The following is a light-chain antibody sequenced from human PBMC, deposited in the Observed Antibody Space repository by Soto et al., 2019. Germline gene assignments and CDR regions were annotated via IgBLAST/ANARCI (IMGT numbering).Light chain of an antibody. CDR3: SSYTNTSTRV. CDR1: SSDVGGYNY. CDR2: EVT. J-gene: IGLJ1*01. V-gene: IGLV2-14*01. Sequence: QSALTQPASVSGSPGQSITISCTGTSSDVGGYNYLSWYQHHPGKAPKLVIYEVTNRPSGVSNRFSGSKSGNTASLTISGLQAEDEADYYCSSYTNTSTRVFGTGTKLTVL.